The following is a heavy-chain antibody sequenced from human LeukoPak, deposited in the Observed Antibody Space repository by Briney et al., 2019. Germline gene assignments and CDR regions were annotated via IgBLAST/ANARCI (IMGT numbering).Heavy chain of an antibody. CDR3: ARHLYSSSPIDY. CDR1: GYIFTSYW. CDR2: IDPSDSYT. Sequence: GESLRISCKGSGYIFTSYWISLVRQIPGKGLEWVGRIDPSDSYTNYSPSFQGHVTISAHKSISTAYLQWSSLKASDTAMYYCARHLYSSSPIDYWGQGTLVTVSS. J-gene: IGHJ4*02. V-gene: IGHV5-10-1*01. D-gene: IGHD6-13*01.